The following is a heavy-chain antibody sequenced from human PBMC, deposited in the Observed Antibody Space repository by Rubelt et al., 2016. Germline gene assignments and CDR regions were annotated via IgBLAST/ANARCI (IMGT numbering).Heavy chain of an antibody. V-gene: IGHV3-23*04. J-gene: IGHJ5*01. CDR3: AKTYRWELLRGRPNWFDS. CDR1: GFTFSTYA. CDR2: LSGSGDTT. D-gene: IGHD1-26*01. Sequence: EVQLVESGGGLVQPGGSLRLSCAASGFTFSTYALTWVRQAPGKGLEWVSGLSGSGDTTYYADSVKGRFTISRENSRNTLIRQRNSLRVEDTAIYYCAKTYRWELLRGRPNWFDSWGQGTLVTVSS.